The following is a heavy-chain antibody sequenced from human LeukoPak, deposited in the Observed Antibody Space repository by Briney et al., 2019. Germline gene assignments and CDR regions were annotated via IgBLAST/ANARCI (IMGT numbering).Heavy chain of an antibody. CDR3: AKDEASGRAAATYYYYYYMDV. V-gene: IGHV3-30*18. J-gene: IGHJ6*03. CDR2: ISYDGSNK. Sequence: GGSLRLSCAASGFTFSSYGMHWVRQAPGKGLEWVAVISYDGSNKYYVDSVKGRFTISRDNSKNTLYLQMNSLRAEDTAVYYCAKDEASGRAAATYYYYYYMDVWGKGTTVTVSS. D-gene: IGHD1-26*01. CDR1: GFTFSSYG.